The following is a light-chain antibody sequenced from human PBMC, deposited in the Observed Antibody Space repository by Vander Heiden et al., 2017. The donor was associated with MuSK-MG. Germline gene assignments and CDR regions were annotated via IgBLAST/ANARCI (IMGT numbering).Light chain of an antibody. Sequence: IVLTQSPATRSLSPGERATLSCRASQSISSHLAWYQQKPGQAPRLLVYDASNRATGVPARFSGSASGTDFTLTISSLEPEDFAVYHCQQRSDWPLTFGGGTKVEIK. CDR3: QQRSDWPLT. CDR1: QSISSH. J-gene: IGKJ4*01. CDR2: DAS. V-gene: IGKV3-11*01.